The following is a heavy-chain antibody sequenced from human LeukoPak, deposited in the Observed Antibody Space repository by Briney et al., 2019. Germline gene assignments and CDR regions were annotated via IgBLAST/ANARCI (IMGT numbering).Heavy chain of an antibody. J-gene: IGHJ4*02. CDR2: IPYDGSNK. D-gene: IGHD3-9*01. CDR3: AKDGGLLTANFDY. V-gene: IGHV3-30*18. Sequence: GGSLRLSCAASGFTFSSYGMHWVRQAPGKGLEWVAVIPYDGSNKYYADSVKGRFTISRDNSKNTLYLQMNSLRAEDTAVYYCAKDGGLLTANFDYWGQGTLVTVSS. CDR1: GFTFSSYG.